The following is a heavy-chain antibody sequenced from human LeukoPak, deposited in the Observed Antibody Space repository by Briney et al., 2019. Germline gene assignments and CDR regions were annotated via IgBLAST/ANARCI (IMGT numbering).Heavy chain of an antibody. Sequence: SQTLSLTCTVSGGSISSGSYYWSWIRQPAGKGPEWIGRIYTSGSTYYNPSLKSRVTISVDRSKNQFSLNLSSVTAADTALYYCARDTGYDLGYYTYYYMDVWGKGTTVTVSS. CDR3: ARDTGYDLGYYTYYYMDV. CDR2: IYTSGST. D-gene: IGHD5-12*01. CDR1: GGSISSGSYY. V-gene: IGHV4-61*02. J-gene: IGHJ6*03.